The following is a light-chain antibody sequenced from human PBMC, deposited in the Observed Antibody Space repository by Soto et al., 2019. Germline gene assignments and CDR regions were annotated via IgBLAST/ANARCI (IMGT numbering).Light chain of an antibody. J-gene: IGLJ3*02. CDR3: SSYARNRDVL. CDR2: EAS. Sequence: QSVLTQPASESGSPGQSITISCTGTSSDVGSFNLVSWYQQLPGKAPQVMIYEASKRPSGVSNRFSGSKSGNTASLTISGLQAEDEADYYCSSYARNRDVLFGGGTKLTVL. V-gene: IGLV2-23*01. CDR1: SSDVGSFNL.